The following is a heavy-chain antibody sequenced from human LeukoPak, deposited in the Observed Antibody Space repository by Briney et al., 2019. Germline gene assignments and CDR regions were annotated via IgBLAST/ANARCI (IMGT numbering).Heavy chain of an antibody. Sequence: PGGSLRLSCAASGFTFSRHAMHWVRQSPGKGLEWVAIISYDGGDEYIADSVKGRFSISRDNSRNTLDLQMNSLTTEDTALYYCARATDYYGSGSYLPLYYFYGMDVWGKGTAVIVSS. J-gene: IGHJ6*04. V-gene: IGHV3-30*04. CDR3: ARATDYYGSGSYLPLYYFYGMDV. CDR1: GFTFSRHA. D-gene: IGHD3-10*01. CDR2: ISYDGGDE.